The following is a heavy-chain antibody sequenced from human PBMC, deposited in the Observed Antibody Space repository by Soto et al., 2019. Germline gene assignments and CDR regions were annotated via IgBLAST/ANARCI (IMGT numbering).Heavy chain of an antibody. CDR3: AKSATVPAAIAY. CDR1: GYTFASYD. Sequence: ASVKVSCKASGYTFASYDINWGRQATGQGLEWMGWMNPNSGNTGYAQKFQGRVTMTRNTSISTAYMELSSLRAEDSAVYYCAKSATVPAAIAYWGQGTLVTVSS. D-gene: IGHD2-2*02. CDR2: MNPNSGNT. V-gene: IGHV1-8*01. J-gene: IGHJ4*02.